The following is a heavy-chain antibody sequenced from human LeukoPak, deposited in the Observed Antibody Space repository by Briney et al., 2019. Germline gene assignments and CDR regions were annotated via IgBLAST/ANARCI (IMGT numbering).Heavy chain of an antibody. CDR3: AGDWNGDHVIEY. Sequence: GGSLRLSCAASGITVSTNYMSWVRQAPGEGLEWVSVIYTDDSTYYADSVKGRFAISRDISKNTLYLQMNSLRGDDTAVYYCAGDWNGDHVIEYWGQGTLVTVSS. CDR2: IYTDDST. D-gene: IGHD3-16*01. J-gene: IGHJ4*02. CDR1: GITVSTNY. V-gene: IGHV3-66*01.